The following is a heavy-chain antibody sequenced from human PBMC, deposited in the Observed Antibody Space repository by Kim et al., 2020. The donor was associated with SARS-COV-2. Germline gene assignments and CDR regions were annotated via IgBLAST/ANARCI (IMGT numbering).Heavy chain of an antibody. CDR1: GYTFTSYG. D-gene: IGHD6-13*01. CDR3: ARRTFDRAAAGLDY. Sequence: ASVKVSCKASGYTFTSYGISWVRQAPGQGLEWMGWISAYNGNTNYAQKLQGRVTMTTDTSTSTAYMELRSLRSDDTAVYYCARRTFDRAAAGLDYWGQGTLVTVSS. V-gene: IGHV1-18*04. J-gene: IGHJ4*02. CDR2: ISAYNGNT.